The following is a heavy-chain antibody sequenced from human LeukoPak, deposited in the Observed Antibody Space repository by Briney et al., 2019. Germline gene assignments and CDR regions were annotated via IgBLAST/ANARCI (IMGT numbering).Heavy chain of an antibody. CDR3: AKGADYGGNNWFDP. V-gene: IGHV3-30*18. Sequence: GGSLRLSCAASGFTFSSYGMHWVRQAPGKGLEWVAVISYDGSNKYYADSVKGRFTTSRDNSKNTLYLQMNSLRAEDTAVYYCAKGADYGGNNWFDPWGQGTLVTVSS. CDR2: ISYDGSNK. J-gene: IGHJ5*02. D-gene: IGHD4-23*01. CDR1: GFTFSSYG.